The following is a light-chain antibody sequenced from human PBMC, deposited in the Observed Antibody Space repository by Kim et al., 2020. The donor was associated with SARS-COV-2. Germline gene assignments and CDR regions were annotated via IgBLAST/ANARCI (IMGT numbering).Light chain of an antibody. CDR3: QQFGNSPFT. J-gene: IGKJ3*01. CDR1: QSVTTNF. CDR2: GAS. Sequence: PGETATLSCRASQSVTTNFLAWYQQKPGQTPRLLIYGASSRATGIPDRFSGSGSGTDFTLTISRVEAEDFAVYYCQQFGNSPFTFGPGTKVD. V-gene: IGKV3-20*01.